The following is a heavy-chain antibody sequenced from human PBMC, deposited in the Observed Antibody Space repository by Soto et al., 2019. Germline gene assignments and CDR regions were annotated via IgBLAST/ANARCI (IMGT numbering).Heavy chain of an antibody. CDR3: ARSGPMVRYYYGMDV. CDR1: GFTFGGYY. V-gene: IGHV3-13*01. CDR2: IGGPVDT. Sequence: GGSLILSCAASGFTFGGYYMHWARPATGRGLGWVSAIGGPVDTYYPGSVKGRFTIPRENAKNALYLQMNGLRAADTAVYYCARSGPMVRYYYGMDVWGQGTTVTVSS. J-gene: IGHJ6*02. D-gene: IGHD3-10*01.